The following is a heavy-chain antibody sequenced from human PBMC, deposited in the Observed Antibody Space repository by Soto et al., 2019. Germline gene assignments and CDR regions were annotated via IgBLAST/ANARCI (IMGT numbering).Heavy chain of an antibody. V-gene: IGHV6-1*01. CDR1: GDSVSSNSAA. D-gene: IGHD1-26*01. CDR3: ARGRYSGSYPSLYYYYYGMDV. Sequence: SQTLSLTCAISGDSVSSNSAAWNWIRQSPSRGLKWLGRTYYRSKWYNDYAVSVKSRITINPDTSKNQFSLQLNSVTPEDTAVYYCARGRYSGSYPSLYYYYYGMDVWGQGTTVTVSS. J-gene: IGHJ6*02. CDR2: TYYRSKWYN.